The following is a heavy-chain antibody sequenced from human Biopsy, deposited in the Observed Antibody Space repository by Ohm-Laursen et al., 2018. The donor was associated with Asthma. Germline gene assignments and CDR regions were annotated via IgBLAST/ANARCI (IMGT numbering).Heavy chain of an antibody. V-gene: IGHV1-18*01. CDR3: ARAVDYSHYYGIDV. D-gene: IGHD3-10*01. Sequence: ASVKASCKTSGYTFNSAGITWVRQAPGQGLEWMGWTSVYNGNTKVAQKLQDRVTMITDTSTSTAYMELRSLRSDDTAVYLCARAVDYSHYYGIDVWGQGTTVTVS. CDR2: TSVYNGNT. CDR1: GYTFNSAG. J-gene: IGHJ6*02.